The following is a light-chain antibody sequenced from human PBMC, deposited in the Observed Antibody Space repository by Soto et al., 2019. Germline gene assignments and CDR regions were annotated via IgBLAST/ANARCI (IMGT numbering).Light chain of an antibody. J-gene: IGKJ1*01. CDR1: QSVSSY. CDR3: QLYGSWT. Sequence: ESVLTQSPATLSVSPGDRATLSCRASQSVSSYLAWYPQRPGQAPRRLIYAASTRATGIPARFSGRGSGTEFILTISSLQSEDFAVYYCQLYGSWTFGQGTKVDIK. V-gene: IGKV3-15*01. CDR2: AAS.